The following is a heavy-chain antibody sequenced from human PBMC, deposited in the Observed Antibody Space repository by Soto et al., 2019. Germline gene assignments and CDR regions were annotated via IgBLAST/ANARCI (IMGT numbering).Heavy chain of an antibody. D-gene: IGHD2-15*01. J-gene: IGHJ4*02. CDR2: IYYSGST. V-gene: IGHV4-59*01. CDR3: ARGSRYCSGGSCYTFDY. Sequence: SETLSLTCTVSVGSISSYYWSWIRQPPGKGLEWIGYIYYSGSTNYNPSLKSRVTISVDTSKNQFSLKLSSVTAADTAVYYCARGSRYCSGGSCYTFDYWGQGTLVTVSS. CDR1: VGSISSYY.